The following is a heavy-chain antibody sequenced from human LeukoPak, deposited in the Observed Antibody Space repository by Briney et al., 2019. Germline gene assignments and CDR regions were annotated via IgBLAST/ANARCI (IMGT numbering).Heavy chain of an antibody. Sequence: GGSLRLSCAASGFTFSSYTMHWVRQAPGKGLGWVEVISYDGSNKYYADSVKGRFTISRDNSKNTLYLQMNSLRAEDTAVYYCARVRYCGGDCYSDYWGQGTLVTVSS. CDR1: GFTFSSYT. J-gene: IGHJ4*02. V-gene: IGHV3-30*04. CDR3: ARVRYCGGDCYSDY. D-gene: IGHD2-21*02. CDR2: ISYDGSNK.